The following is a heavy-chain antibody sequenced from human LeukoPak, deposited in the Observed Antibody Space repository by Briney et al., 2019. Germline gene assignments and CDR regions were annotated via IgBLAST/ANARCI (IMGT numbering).Heavy chain of an antibody. CDR1: GYTFTSYD. J-gene: IGHJ4*02. CDR3: ARDGARGYDTGRGHDY. D-gene: IGHD5-12*01. Sequence: ASVKVSCKASGYTFTSYDINWVRQATGQGIEWMGWMNPNSGNTGYAQKFQGRVTMTRNTSISTAYMELSSLRSEDTAVYYCARDGARGYDTGRGHDYWGQGTLVTVSS. V-gene: IGHV1-8*01. CDR2: MNPNSGNT.